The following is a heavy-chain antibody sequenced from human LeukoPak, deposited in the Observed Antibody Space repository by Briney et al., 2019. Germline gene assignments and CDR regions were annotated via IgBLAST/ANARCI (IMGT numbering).Heavy chain of an antibody. J-gene: IGHJ4*02. CDR2: ISAYNGNT. V-gene: IGHV1-18*01. Sequence: GASVTVSFKSSVYTFTNYGINWVRQAPGQGLEWMGWISAYNGNTNYAKKLQGRVTIITDASPSHAFMELMSLTTDDTAVYYCARGALGVVGARAYWGQGTLVGVCS. CDR3: ARGALGVVGARAY. D-gene: IGHD1-26*01. CDR1: VYTFTNYG.